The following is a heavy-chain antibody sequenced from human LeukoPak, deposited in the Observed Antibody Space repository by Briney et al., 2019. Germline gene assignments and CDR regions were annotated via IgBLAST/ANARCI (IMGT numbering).Heavy chain of an antibody. CDR2: ISAYNGNT. Sequence: ASVKVSCKASGYTFTSYGISWVRQAPGQGLEWMGWISAYNGNTNYAQKFQGRVTITTDESTSTAYMELSSLRSEDTAVYYCARGQYYDFWSGYYAAYWGQGTLVTVSS. CDR1: GYTFTSYG. D-gene: IGHD3-3*01. V-gene: IGHV1-18*01. CDR3: ARGQYYDFWSGYYAAY. J-gene: IGHJ4*02.